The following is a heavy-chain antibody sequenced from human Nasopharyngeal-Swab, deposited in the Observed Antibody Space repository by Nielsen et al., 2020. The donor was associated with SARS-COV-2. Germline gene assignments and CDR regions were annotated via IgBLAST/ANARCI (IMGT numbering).Heavy chain of an antibody. V-gene: IGHV4-30-2*01. D-gene: IGHD4-23*01. CDR3: ARDRIYGGNSAFDY. J-gene: IGHJ4*02. CDR1: GGSISSGGYS. Sequence: LRLSCAVSGGSISSGGYSWSWIRQPPGKGLEWIGYIYHSGSTYYNPSLKSRVTISVDRSKNQFSLKLSSVTAADTAVYYCARDRIYGGNSAFDYWGQGTLVTASS. CDR2: IYHSGST.